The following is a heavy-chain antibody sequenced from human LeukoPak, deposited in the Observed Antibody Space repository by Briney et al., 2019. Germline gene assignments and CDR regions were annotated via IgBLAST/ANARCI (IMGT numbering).Heavy chain of an antibody. CDR3: ARHVSGDYSNFDY. J-gene: IGHJ4*02. Sequence: PSETLSLTCTVSGGSISSYYWSWIRQPPGKGLEWIGYIYYSGSTNYNPSLKSRVTISVDRSKNQFSLKLSSVTAADTAVYYCARHVSGDYSNFDYWGQGTLVTVSS. CDR2: IYYSGST. CDR1: GGSISSYY. V-gene: IGHV4-59*08. D-gene: IGHD4-17*01.